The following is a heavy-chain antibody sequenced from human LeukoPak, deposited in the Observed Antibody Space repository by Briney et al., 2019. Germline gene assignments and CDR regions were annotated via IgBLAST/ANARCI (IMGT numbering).Heavy chain of an antibody. CDR3: ARERLNYYDSSGPFDY. D-gene: IGHD3-22*01. CDR2: IKQDGSEK. V-gene: IGHV3-7*01. CDR1: GLTFSSYW. Sequence: GGSLRLSCAASGLTFSSYWMSWVRQAPGKGLEWVANIKQDGSEKYCVDSVKGRFTISRDNAKNSLYLQMNSLRAEDTAVYYCARERLNYYDSSGPFDYWGQGTLVTVSS. J-gene: IGHJ4*02.